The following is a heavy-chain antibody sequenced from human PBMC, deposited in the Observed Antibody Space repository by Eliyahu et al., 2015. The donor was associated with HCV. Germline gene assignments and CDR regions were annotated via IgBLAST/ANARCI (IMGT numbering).Heavy chain of an antibody. D-gene: IGHD3-10*01. CDR3: AAGSPLDY. J-gene: IGHJ4*02. CDR2: VWHDGNNK. V-gene: IGHV3-33*01. CDR1: GFTFSNYG. Sequence: QVQLVESGGGVVQPGRSLRLSCSASGFTFSNYGMHWVRQAPGKGLEWVAIVWHDGNNKYYADSVKGRFTISKDNSKNTLYLQMNSLRAEDTAVYYCAAGSPLDYWGQGTQVTVSS.